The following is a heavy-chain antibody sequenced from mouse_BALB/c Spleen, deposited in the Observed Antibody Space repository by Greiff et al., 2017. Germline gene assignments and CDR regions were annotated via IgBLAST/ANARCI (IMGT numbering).Heavy chain of an antibody. D-gene: IGHD1-1*01. Sequence: EVQLQQSGAELVKPGASVKLSCTASGFNIKDTYMHWVRQRPEQGLEWIGRIDPANGNTKYDPKFQGKATITADTSSNTAYLQLSSLTSEDTAVYYCAREAYYGSSYFDYWGQGTTLTVSS. CDR3: AREAYYGSSYFDY. CDR1: GFNIKDTY. CDR2: IDPANGNT. J-gene: IGHJ2*01. V-gene: IGHV14-3*02.